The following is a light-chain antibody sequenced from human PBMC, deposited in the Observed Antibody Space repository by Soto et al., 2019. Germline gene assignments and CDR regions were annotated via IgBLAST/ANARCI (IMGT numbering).Light chain of an antibody. J-gene: IGKJ1*01. CDR1: QDISKY. V-gene: IGKV1-33*01. CDR2: DAS. CDR3: QQYDNRPPWT. Sequence: DIQMTQSPSSLSASVGDRVTITCQASQDISKYLNWYQQKPGKAPKLLIYDASNLETGVPSRFSGSGAGTDFTFTISSLQPEDIATYYCQQYDNRPPWTFGQGTKVEIK.